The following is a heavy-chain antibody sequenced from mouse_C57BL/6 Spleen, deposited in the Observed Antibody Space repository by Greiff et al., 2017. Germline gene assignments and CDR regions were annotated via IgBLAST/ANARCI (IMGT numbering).Heavy chain of an antibody. V-gene: IGHV10-3*01. J-gene: IGHJ3*01. CDR1: GFTFNTYA. Sequence: EVQGVESGGGLVQPKGSLKLSCAASGFTFNTYAMHWVRQAPGKGLEWVARISSKSSNYATYYAVSVKDRITISRDDSQSMLYLQMNNLKPEDTAMYYCGYDDSQAWFAYWGQGTLVTVSA. CDR2: ISSKSSNYAT. D-gene: IGHD2-3*01. CDR3: GYDDSQAWFAY.